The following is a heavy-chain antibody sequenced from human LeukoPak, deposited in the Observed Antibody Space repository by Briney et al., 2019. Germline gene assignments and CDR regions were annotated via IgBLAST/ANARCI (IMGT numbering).Heavy chain of an antibody. CDR3: ATSDDAAGTS. V-gene: IGHV3-7*03. Sequence: PGGSLRLSCAASGFRFSTVLMSWVRQAPGKGLEWVANINQNGGVKHYVDSVKGRFTISRDNAKNSLYLQMTSLRADDTAVYYCATSDDAAGTSWGQGTLVTVS. CDR2: INQNGGVK. CDR1: GFRFSTVL. D-gene: IGHD6-25*01. J-gene: IGHJ5*02.